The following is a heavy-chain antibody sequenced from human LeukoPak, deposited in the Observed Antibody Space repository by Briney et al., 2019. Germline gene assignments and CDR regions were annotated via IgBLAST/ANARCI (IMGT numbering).Heavy chain of an antibody. Sequence: GGSLRLSCAASRFTFSYFAMHWVRQAPRKGLEWVAVVSYDGSNKYYADSVKGRFTISRDNSKNTLYLQMNSLRAEDTAVYYCAREPAPYQVLSGWIDPWGQGTLVTVSS. CDR2: VSYDGSNK. CDR1: RFTFSYFA. CDR3: AREPAPYQVLSGWIDP. J-gene: IGHJ5*02. V-gene: IGHV3-30-3*01. D-gene: IGHD2-2*01.